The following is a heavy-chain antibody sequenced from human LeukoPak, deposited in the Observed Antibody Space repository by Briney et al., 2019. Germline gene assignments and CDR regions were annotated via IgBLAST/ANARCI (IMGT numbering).Heavy chain of an antibody. J-gene: IGHJ4*02. CDR1: SGSVSSGSYY. CDR3: ASGGCSGGSCYQFDY. Sequence: SETLSLTCTVSSGSVSSGSYYWSWIRQPPGKGLEWIGYIYYSGSTNYNPSLKSRVTISVDTSKNQFSLKLSSVTAAGTAVYYCASGGCSGGSCYQFDYWGQGTLVTVSS. CDR2: IYYSGST. D-gene: IGHD2-15*01. V-gene: IGHV4-61*01.